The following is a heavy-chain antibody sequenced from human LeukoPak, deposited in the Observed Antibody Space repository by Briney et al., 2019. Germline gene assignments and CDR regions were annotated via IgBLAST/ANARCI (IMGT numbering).Heavy chain of an antibody. CDR2: IYSGGST. D-gene: IGHD1-26*01. CDR3: AKSGSSFAFDI. V-gene: IGHV3-53*01. CDR1: GFTVSSNY. Sequence: PGGSLRLSCAASGFTVSSNYMSWVRQAPGEGLEWVSVIYSGGSTYYADSVKGRFTISRDNSKNTLYLQMNSLRAEDTAVYYCAKSGSSFAFDIWGQGTMVTVSS. J-gene: IGHJ3*02.